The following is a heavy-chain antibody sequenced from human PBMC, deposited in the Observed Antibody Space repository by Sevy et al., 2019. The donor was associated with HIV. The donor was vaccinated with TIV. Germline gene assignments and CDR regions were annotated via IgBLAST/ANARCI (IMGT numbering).Heavy chain of an antibody. CDR3: AKDRITMIGDAFDV. CDR1: GFTFSSYA. CDR2: LSGYGGST. Sequence: GGSLRLSCAASGFTFSSYAMSWVRQAPGKGLEWVSGLSGYGGSTYYADSVKGRFTISRDNSMNTLYLQMNSLRAEDTAVYYCAKDRITMIGDAFDVWGQGTMVTVSS. D-gene: IGHD3-22*01. J-gene: IGHJ3*01. V-gene: IGHV3-23*01.